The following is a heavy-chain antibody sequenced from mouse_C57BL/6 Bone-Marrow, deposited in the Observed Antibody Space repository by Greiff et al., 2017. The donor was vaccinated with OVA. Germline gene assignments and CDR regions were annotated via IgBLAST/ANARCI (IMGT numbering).Heavy chain of an antibody. J-gene: IGHJ2*01. CDR3: ARRGYYGSSPYFDY. V-gene: IGHV1-81*01. CDR1: GYTFTSYG. Sequence: QVQLKQSGAELARPGASVKLSCKASGYTFTSYGISWVKQRTGQGLEWIGEIYPRSGNTYYNEKFKGKATLTADKSSSTAYMELRSLTSEDSAVYFCARRGYYGSSPYFDYWGQGTTLTVSS. D-gene: IGHD1-1*01. CDR2: IYPRSGNT.